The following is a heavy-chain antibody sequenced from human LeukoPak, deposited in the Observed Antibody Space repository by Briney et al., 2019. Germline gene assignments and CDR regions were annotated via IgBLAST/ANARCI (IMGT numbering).Heavy chain of an antibody. D-gene: IGHD6-13*01. J-gene: IGHJ4*02. CDR1: GFTFSSYA. V-gene: IGHV3-23*01. Sequence: PGGSLRLSCAASGFTFSSYAMSWVRQAPGKGLEWVSAIIGSGSSTHYADSVKGRFTISRDNSKNTLFLQMNSLRAEDTAVYYRAKDRAQQLVLDFWGQGTLVTVSS. CDR2: IIGSGSST. CDR3: AKDRAQQLVLDF.